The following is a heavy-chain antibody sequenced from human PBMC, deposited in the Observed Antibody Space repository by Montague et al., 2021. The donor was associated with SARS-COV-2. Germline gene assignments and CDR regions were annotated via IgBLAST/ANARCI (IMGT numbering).Heavy chain of an antibody. CDR3: ARDGQQNWQWLVPNYYYGMDV. D-gene: IGHD6-19*01. CDR1: GFTFSSYS. CDR2: ISRSSSYI. J-gene: IGHJ6*02. V-gene: IGHV3-21*01. Sequence: SLRLSCAASGFTFSSYSMNWVRQAPGKGLEWVSCISRSSSYIYXXXSXXXRFXISRDNAKNSLYLQLNSLRAEDTAVYYCARDGQQNWQWLVPNYYYGMDVWGQGTKVTVSS.